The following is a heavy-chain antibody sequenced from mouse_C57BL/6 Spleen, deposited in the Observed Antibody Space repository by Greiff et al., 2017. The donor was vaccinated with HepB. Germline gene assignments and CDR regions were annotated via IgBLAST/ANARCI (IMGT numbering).Heavy chain of an antibody. D-gene: IGHD2-4*01. J-gene: IGHJ4*01. CDR2: IWRGGST. V-gene: IGHV2-5*01. CDR3: SKKGGDYEGCYAMDY. CDR1: GFSLTSYG. Sequence: VQLQQSGPGLVQPSQSLSITCTVSGFSLTSYGVHWVRQSPGKGLEWLGVIWRGGSTDYNAALMYRLSITKDNSECRVFFKMNSLQADDTSIYYCSKKGGDYEGCYAMDYWGQGTSVTVSS.